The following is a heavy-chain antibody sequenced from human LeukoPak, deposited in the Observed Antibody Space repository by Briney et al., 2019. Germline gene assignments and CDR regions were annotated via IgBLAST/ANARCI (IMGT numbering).Heavy chain of an antibody. J-gene: IGHJ4*01. Sequence: GGSLRLSCAASGFTFSRYGMHWVRHAPGKGLEWVSSISDDSNYIYYADSVKGRFTISRDNAKNSLYLQMNSLRAEDTAVYYCANHLACGSTSCPSFDYWGQGTLVTVSS. CDR3: ANHLACGSTSCPSFDY. D-gene: IGHD2-2*01. CDR2: ISDDSNYI. V-gene: IGHV3-21*01. CDR1: GFTFSRYG.